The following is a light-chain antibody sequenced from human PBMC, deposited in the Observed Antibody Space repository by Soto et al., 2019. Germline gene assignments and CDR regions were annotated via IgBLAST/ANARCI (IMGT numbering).Light chain of an antibody. CDR2: DAS. V-gene: IGKV1-5*01. J-gene: IGKJ1*01. CDR3: QQYDSFSKT. CDR1: QSIRSW. Sequence: DIPMTQSPSTLSASVGDRVTITCRASQSIRSWLAWYQQKPGKAPQLLIYDASNLESGVPSRFSGSGSGTEFTLTISSLQPDDFATYYCQQYDSFSKTFGRGTKVEAK.